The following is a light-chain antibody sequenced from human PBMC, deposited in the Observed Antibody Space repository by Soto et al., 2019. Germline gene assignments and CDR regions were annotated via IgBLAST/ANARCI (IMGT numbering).Light chain of an antibody. Sequence: EIVLTQSPATLSLSPGDRATLSCRASQSVGSCMTWYQQKPGQAPRLLMYDASKRATGIPARFSGSGSGTDFTLTIGSLESEDFAVYYCQQRSNWPLTFGGGTKVEI. V-gene: IGKV3-11*01. CDR3: QQRSNWPLT. J-gene: IGKJ4*01. CDR2: DAS. CDR1: QSVGSC.